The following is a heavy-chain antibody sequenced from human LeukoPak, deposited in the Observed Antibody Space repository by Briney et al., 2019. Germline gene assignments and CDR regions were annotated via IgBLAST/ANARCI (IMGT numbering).Heavy chain of an antibody. CDR1: GFTFSNHW. CDR3: ARHVPRGRSDFDC. V-gene: IGHV3-7*01. J-gene: IGHJ4*02. CDR2: IDEDGDVK. Sequence: GGSLRLSCAASGFTFSNHWMAWVRQTPGRGPEWVANIDEDGDVKSYAESVKGRFSVSRDNGRTSLYLQMNSLRAEDTAIYYCARHVPRGRSDFDCWGQGVLVTVS. D-gene: IGHD5-12*01.